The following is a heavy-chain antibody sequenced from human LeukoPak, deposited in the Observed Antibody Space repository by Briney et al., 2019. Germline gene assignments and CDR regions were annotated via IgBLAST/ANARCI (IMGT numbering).Heavy chain of an antibody. CDR2: IYYSGST. J-gene: IGHJ5*02. Sequence: SETLSLTCTVSGGSISSYYWSWIRQPPGKGLEWIGYIYYSGSTNYNPSLKSRVTISVDTSKNLFSLKLSSVTAADTAVYYCARVGPTSSWFDPWGQGTLVTVSS. V-gene: IGHV4-59*01. CDR3: ARVGPTSSWFDP. D-gene: IGHD3-16*01. CDR1: GGSISSYY.